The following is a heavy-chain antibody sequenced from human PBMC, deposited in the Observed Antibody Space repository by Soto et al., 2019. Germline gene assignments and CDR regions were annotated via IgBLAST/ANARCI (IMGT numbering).Heavy chain of an antibody. Sequence: QVQLQESGPGLVKPSETLSLTCTVSGGSISSYYWSWIRQPPGKGLEWIGYIYYSGSTNYNPSLKRRVTISVDTSKNQFSLKLSSVTAADTAVYYCARRWGPTCDFWGQGTLVTVSS. CDR3: ARRWGPTCDF. J-gene: IGHJ4*02. CDR1: GGSISSYY. V-gene: IGHV4-59*01. CDR2: IYYSGST. D-gene: IGHD1-26*01.